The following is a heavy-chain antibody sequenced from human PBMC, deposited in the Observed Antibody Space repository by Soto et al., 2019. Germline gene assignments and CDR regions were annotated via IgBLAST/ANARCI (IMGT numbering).Heavy chain of an antibody. CDR3: ARVKSGSYDWFDP. Sequence: EVQLVESGGGLVQPGGSLRLSCAASGFTFGNYWMHWVRQAPGKGLMWVSRINTDGSRTTYADSVKGRFAISRDNAKNTVYLQMNSLRAEDTAVYYCARVKSGSYDWFDPWGQGTLVTVSS. V-gene: IGHV3-74*01. D-gene: IGHD3-10*01. CDR2: INTDGSRT. CDR1: GFTFGNYW. J-gene: IGHJ5*02.